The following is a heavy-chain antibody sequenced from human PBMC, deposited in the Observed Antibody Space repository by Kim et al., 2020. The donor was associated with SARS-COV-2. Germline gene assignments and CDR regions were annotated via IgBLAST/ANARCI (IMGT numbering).Heavy chain of an antibody. CDR2: IRSKAYGGTT. CDR3: TRDLKLIGGEMATTGGFDY. J-gene: IGHJ4*02. D-gene: IGHD1-1*01. V-gene: IGHV3-49*04. Sequence: GGSLRLSCTASGFTFGDYAMSWVRQAPGKGLEWVGFIRSKAYGGTTEYAASVKGRFTISRDDSKSIAYLQMNSLKTEDTAVYYCTRDLKLIGGEMATTGGFDYWGQGTLVTVSS. CDR1: GFTFGDYA.